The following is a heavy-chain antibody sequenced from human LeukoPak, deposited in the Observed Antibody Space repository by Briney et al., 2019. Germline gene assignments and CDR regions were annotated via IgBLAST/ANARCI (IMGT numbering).Heavy chain of an antibody. V-gene: IGHV1-8*03. D-gene: IGHD6-13*01. Sequence: ASVKVSCKAYGYTFTSYDINWVRQATGQGLEWMGWMNPNSGNTGYAQKFQGRVTITRNTSISTAYMELSSLRSEDTAVYYCARALYSSSWYENYYYMDVWGKGTTVTVSS. CDR2: MNPNSGNT. CDR3: ARALYSSSWYENYYYMDV. CDR1: GYTFTSYD. J-gene: IGHJ6*03.